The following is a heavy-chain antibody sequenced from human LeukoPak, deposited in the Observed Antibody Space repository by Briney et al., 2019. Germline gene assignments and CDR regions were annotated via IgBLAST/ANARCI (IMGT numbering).Heavy chain of an antibody. J-gene: IGHJ4*01. V-gene: IGHV3-30*01. D-gene: IGHD4-23*01. CDR2: ISFDGGNK. Sequence: GGSLRLSCADSGFTFSDYAMHWVRQAPGKGLEWVALISFDGGNKYYADSVKGRFTISRDNSKNTLYLQMNSLGADDTAVYYCGRGRKVRDYGGNYIDYWGQEPGSPSPQ. CDR1: GFTFSDYA. CDR3: GRGRKVRDYGGNYIDY.